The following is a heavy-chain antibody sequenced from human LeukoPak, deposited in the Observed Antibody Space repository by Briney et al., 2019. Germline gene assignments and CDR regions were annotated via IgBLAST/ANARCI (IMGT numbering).Heavy chain of an antibody. J-gene: IGHJ5*02. D-gene: IGHD6-13*01. Sequence: SETLSLTCAVYGGSFSGYYWSWIRQPPGKGLEWIGEINHSGSTNYNPPLKSRVTISVDTSKNQFSLKLSSVTAADTAVYYCARAAGIAPDWFDPWGQGTLVTVSS. V-gene: IGHV4-34*01. CDR2: INHSGST. CDR1: GGSFSGYY. CDR3: ARAAGIAPDWFDP.